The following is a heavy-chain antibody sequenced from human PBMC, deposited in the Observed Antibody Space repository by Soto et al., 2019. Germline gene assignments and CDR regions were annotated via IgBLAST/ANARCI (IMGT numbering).Heavy chain of an antibody. J-gene: IGHJ6*02. V-gene: IGHV3-53*01. CDR1: GFTVSSNY. Sequence: EVQLVESGGGLIQPGGSLRLSCAASGFTVSSNYMSWVRQAPGKGLEWVSVIYSGGSTYYADSVKGRFTISRDNSKNTLYLQMNSLRADDTAVYYCARDAYDYGDYEYYYYGMDVWGQGTTVTVSS. D-gene: IGHD4-17*01. CDR2: IYSGGST. CDR3: ARDAYDYGDYEYYYYGMDV.